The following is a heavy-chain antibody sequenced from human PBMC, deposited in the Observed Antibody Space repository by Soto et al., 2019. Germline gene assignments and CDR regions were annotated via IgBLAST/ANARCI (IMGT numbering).Heavy chain of an antibody. J-gene: IGHJ3*02. CDR2: ISGSDDST. D-gene: IGHD6-19*01. CDR3: AKAGAGAGTYDAFDI. Sequence: GGSLRLSCAASGFTFSSYAMGWVRQAPGKGLEWVSAISGSDDSTDYADSVKGRFTISRDYSKSTLYLQMSSLGAEDTAVYYCAKAGAGAGTYDAFDIWGQGTMVTVSS. CDR1: GFTFSSYA. V-gene: IGHV3-23*01.